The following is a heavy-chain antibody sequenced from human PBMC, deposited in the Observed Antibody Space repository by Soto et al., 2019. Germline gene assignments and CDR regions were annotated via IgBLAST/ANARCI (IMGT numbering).Heavy chain of an antibody. J-gene: IGHJ5*02. V-gene: IGHV5-51*01. Sequence: GDSLKISCKGSGYSFTSYWIGWVRQMPGKGLEWMGIIYPGDSDTRYSSSFQGQVTISADKSISTAYLQWSSLKASDTAMYYCARQKGYYDSSGRLDWFDPWGQGTLVTVSS. CDR2: IYPGDSDT. CDR3: ARQKGYYDSSGRLDWFDP. CDR1: GYSFTSYW. D-gene: IGHD3-22*01.